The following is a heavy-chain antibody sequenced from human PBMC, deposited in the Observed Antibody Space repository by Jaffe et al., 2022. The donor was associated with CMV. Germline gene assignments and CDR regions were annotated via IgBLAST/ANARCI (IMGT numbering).Heavy chain of an antibody. Sequence: QVQLVQSGAEVKKPGASVKVSCKASGYTFTSYAMHWVRQAPGQRLEWMGWINAGNGNTKYSQKFQGRVTITRDTSASTAYMELSSLRSEDTAVYYCARVRSSSSSLPYMDVWGKGTTVTVSS. CDR3: ARVRSSSSSLPYMDV. CDR2: INAGNGNT. D-gene: IGHD6-6*01. V-gene: IGHV1-3*01. CDR1: GYTFTSYA. J-gene: IGHJ6*03.